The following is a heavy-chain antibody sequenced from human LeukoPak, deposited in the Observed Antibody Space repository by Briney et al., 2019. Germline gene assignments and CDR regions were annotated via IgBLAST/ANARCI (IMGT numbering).Heavy chain of an antibody. D-gene: IGHD1-7*01. Sequence: GGSLRLSCAASGFTFSSYGMHWVRQAPGKGLEWVAFIRYDGSNKYYADSVKGRFTISRDNAKNSLYLQMNSPRAEDTAVYYCARGTGTTGDYWGQGTLVTVSS. V-gene: IGHV3-30*02. CDR2: IRYDGSNK. CDR1: GFTFSSYG. CDR3: ARGTGTTGDY. J-gene: IGHJ4*02.